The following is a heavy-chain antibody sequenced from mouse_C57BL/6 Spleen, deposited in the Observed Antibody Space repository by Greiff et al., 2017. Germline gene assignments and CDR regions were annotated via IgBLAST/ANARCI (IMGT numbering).Heavy chain of an antibody. V-gene: IGHV1-64*01. CDR1: GYTFTSYW. CDR3: AREAITTVVEAFDY. D-gene: IGHD1-1*01. Sequence: QVQLQQPGAELVKPGASVKLSCKASGYTFTSYWMHWVKQRPGQGLEWIGMIHPNSGSTNYNEKFKSKATLTVDKSSSTAYMKLSSLTSEDSAVYYCAREAITTVVEAFDYWGQGTTLTVSS. CDR2: IHPNSGST. J-gene: IGHJ2*01.